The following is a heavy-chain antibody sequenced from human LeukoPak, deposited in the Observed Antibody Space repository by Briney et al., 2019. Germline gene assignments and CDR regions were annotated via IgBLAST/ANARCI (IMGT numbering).Heavy chain of an antibody. CDR3: ARQYSSSWDSNWFDP. V-gene: IGHV4-39*07. CDR1: GGSISTSNYY. J-gene: IGHJ5*02. D-gene: IGHD6-13*01. CDR2: IFYSGST. Sequence: PSETLSLTCTVSGGSISTSNYYWGWIRQPPGKGLEWIGNIFYSGSTYYNPSLKSRVTISVDTSRNQFSLKLSSVTAADTAVYYCARQYSSSWDSNWFDPWGQGTLVTVSS.